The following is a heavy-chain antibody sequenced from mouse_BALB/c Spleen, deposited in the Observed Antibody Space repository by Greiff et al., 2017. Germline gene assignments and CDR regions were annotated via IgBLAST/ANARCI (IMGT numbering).Heavy chain of an antibody. V-gene: IGHV5-6-5*01. Sequence: EVKLMESGGGLVKPGGSLKLSCAASGFTFSSYAMSWVRQTPEKRLEWVASISSGGSTYYPDSVKGRFTIYRDNARNILYLQMSSLRSEDTAMYYCARSDGGAMDYWGQGTSVTVSS. CDR2: ISSGGST. CDR1: GFTFSSYA. CDR3: ARSDGGAMDY. J-gene: IGHJ4*01.